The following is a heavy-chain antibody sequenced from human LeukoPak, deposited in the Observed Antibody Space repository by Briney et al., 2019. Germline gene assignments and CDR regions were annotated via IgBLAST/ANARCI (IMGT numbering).Heavy chain of an antibody. Sequence: AETLSLTCTVSGGSINNYYWSWIRQPPGKGLEYIGYIYYSGSANYNPSLKSRVTISVDPSKNQFSLKLSSVTAADTAVYYCARNGDYYEKSGYYYLFDFWGQGTLVTVSS. CDR1: GGSINNYY. CDR3: ARNGDYYEKSGYYYLFDF. D-gene: IGHD3-22*01. CDR2: IYYSGSA. J-gene: IGHJ4*02. V-gene: IGHV4-59*01.